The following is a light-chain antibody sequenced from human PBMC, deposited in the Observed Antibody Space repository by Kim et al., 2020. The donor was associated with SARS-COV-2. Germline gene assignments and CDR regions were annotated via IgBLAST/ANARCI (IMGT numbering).Light chain of an antibody. V-gene: IGLV2-11*03. Sequence: PGQSVTLSCTATSSVVGDYEYVSWYQQHPGKAPKLIIYQVNKRPSGVPDRFSGCKSGYRASLTISGLQADDEADYYCCSHAGTFYVFGPGTKVTVL. CDR1: SSVVGDYEY. CDR2: QVN. J-gene: IGLJ1*01. CDR3: CSHAGTFYV.